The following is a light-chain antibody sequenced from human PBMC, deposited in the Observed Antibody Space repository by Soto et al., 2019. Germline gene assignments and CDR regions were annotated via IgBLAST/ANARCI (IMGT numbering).Light chain of an antibody. CDR1: SSDVDTYKY. Sequence: QSALTQPASVSGSPEQSITISCTGTSSDVDTYKYVSWYQQHPGKAPKLMIYEVSYRPSGVSDRFSGSKSGNTASLTISGLQAEDEADYYCCSYAGSTTRVQFGGGTKLTVL. CDR3: CSYAGSTTRVQ. J-gene: IGLJ2*01. CDR2: EVS. V-gene: IGLV2-14*01.